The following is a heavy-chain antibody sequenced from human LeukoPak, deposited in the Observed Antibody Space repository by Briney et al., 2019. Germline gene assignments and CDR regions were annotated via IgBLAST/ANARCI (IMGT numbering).Heavy chain of an antibody. CDR3: ARENYYDSSGFDY. V-gene: IGHV4-34*01. D-gene: IGHD3-22*01. Sequence: PSETLSLTCAVYGGSFSGYYWSWIRQPPGKGLEWIGEINHSGSTNYNPSLKSRVTISVDTSKNQFSLKLSSVTAADTAVYYCARENYYDSSGFDYWGQGTLVTVPS. J-gene: IGHJ4*02. CDR2: INHSGST. CDR1: GGSFSGYY.